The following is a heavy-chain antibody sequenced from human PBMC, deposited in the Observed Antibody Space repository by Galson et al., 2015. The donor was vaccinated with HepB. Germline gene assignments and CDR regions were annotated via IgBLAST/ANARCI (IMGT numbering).Heavy chain of an antibody. CDR2: INAGNGNT. CDR3: AREAYQLLYRTPPGFDAFDI. J-gene: IGHJ3*02. CDR1: GYTFTSYA. Sequence: SVKVSCKASGYTFTSYAMHWVRQAPGQRLEWMGWINAGNGNTKYSQKFQGRVTITRDTSASTAYMELSSLRSEDTAVYYCAREAYQLLYRTPPGFDAFDIWGQGTMVTVSS. D-gene: IGHD2-2*02. V-gene: IGHV1-3*01.